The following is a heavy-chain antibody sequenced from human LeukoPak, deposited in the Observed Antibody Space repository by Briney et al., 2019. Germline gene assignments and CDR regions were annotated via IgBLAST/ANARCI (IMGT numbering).Heavy chain of an antibody. CDR1: GGSISSGGYS. J-gene: IGHJ5*02. V-gene: IGHV4-30-2*01. CDR2: IYHSGNT. D-gene: IGHD2-21*02. Sequence: SETLSPTCAVSGGSISSGGYSWSWIRQPPGMGLEWIGFIYHSGNTYYNPSLKSRVTISVDRSKNQFSLKLSSVTAADTAVYYCARGLVVVTTIPGWFDPWGQGTLVTVSS. CDR3: ARGLVVVTTIPGWFDP.